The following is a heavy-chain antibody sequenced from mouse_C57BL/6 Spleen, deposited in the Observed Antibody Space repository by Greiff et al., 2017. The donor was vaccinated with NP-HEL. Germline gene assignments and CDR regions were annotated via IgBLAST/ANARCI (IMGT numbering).Heavy chain of an antibody. CDR2: INPGSGGT. Sequence: VKLQESGAELVRPGTSVKVSCKASGYAFTNYLIEWVKQRPGQGLEWIGVINPGSGGTNYNEKFKGKATLTADKSSSTAYMQLSSLTSEDSAVYFCARYNDGYPSWFAYWGQGTLVTVSA. CDR3: ARYNDGYPSWFAY. D-gene: IGHD2-3*01. V-gene: IGHV1-54*01. CDR1: GYAFTNYL. J-gene: IGHJ3*01.